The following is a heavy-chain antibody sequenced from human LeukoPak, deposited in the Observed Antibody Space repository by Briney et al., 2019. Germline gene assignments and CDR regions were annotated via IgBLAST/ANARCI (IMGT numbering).Heavy chain of an antibody. CDR2: MNPNSGNT. V-gene: IGHV1-8*01. D-gene: IGHD1-1*01. Sequence: GSVKVSCKASGYTFTSDDINAVRQTTGQRLEWMGWMNPNSGNTGYAQKFQGRVTMTRNTSISTAYMELSSLRSEDTAVYYCARGRARLELGYWGQGTLVTVSS. CDR1: GYTFTSDD. CDR3: ARGRARLELGY. J-gene: IGHJ4*02.